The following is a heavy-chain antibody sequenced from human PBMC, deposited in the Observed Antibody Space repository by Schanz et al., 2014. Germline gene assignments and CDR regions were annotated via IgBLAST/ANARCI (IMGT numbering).Heavy chain of an antibody. CDR3: AKAADWPVARFDP. CDR2: LSEGGGGT. D-gene: IGHD3-9*01. J-gene: IGHJ5*02. V-gene: IGHV3-23*01. Sequence: EMQLLESGGGLAQPGGSLRLSCAASGFTLSNYAMSWVRQAPGKGLEWVSALSEGGGGTHYADSVRGRFTISSDSSKTTQYRQRGSPRADDAAVYYCAKAADWPVARFDPWGQGTLVTVSS. CDR1: GFTLSNYA.